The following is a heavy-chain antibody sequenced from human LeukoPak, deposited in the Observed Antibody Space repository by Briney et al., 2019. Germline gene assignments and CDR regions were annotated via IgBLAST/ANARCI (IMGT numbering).Heavy chain of an antibody. CDR3: ARERGYDYVWGSYRYPGRAFDI. V-gene: IGHV3-21*01. CDR2: ISSSSSYI. CDR1: GFTFSSYS. J-gene: IGHJ3*02. D-gene: IGHD3-16*02. Sequence: GGSLRLSCAASGFTFSSYSMNWVRQAPGKGLEWVSSISSSSSYIYHADSVKGRFTISRDNAKNSLYLQMNSLRAEDTAVYYCARERGYDYVWGSYRYPGRAFDIWGQGTMVTVSS.